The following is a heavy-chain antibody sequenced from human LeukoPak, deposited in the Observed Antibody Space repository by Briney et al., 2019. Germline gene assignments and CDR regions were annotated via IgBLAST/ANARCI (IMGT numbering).Heavy chain of an antibody. D-gene: IGHD5-18*01. CDR1: GFTFSSYA. J-gene: IGHJ3*02. Sequence: GGSLRLSCAASGFTFSSYAMSWVRQAPGKGLEWVSAISGSGGSTYYADSVKGRFTISRDNSKNTLYLQMNSLRAEDTAVYYRAKDLWPVGYSYGYGDAFDIWGQGTMVTVSS. CDR3: AKDLWPVGYSYGYGDAFDI. V-gene: IGHV3-23*01. CDR2: ISGSGGST.